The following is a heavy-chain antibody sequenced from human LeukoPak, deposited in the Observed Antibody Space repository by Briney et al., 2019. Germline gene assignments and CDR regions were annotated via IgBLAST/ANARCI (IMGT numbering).Heavy chain of an antibody. CDR1: GGSISSGDYY. D-gene: IGHD2-2*01. J-gene: IGHJ5*02. Sequence: SETLSLTCTVSGGSISSGDYYWSWIRQPPGKGLEWIGYIYYSGSTYYNPSLKSRVTISVDASKNQFSLKLSSVTAADTAVYYCARERYCSSTSCYYRANWLDPWGQGTLVTVSS. CDR2: IYYSGST. CDR3: ARERYCSSTSCYYRANWLDP. V-gene: IGHV4-30-4*08.